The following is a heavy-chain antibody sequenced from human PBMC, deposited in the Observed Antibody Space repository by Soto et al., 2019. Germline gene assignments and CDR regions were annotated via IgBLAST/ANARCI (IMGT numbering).Heavy chain of an antibody. Sequence: GGSLRLSCAASGFTFSTYWMNWVRQAPGKGPEWVANIKQDGSDRYYVDSVKGRFTISRDNAKNSLYLQMSSLRAEDTAVYYCARAGSSWYITFDFWGKGTLVTVSS. CDR2: IKQDGSDR. CDR1: GFTFSTYW. J-gene: IGHJ4*02. V-gene: IGHV3-7*04. D-gene: IGHD6-13*01. CDR3: ARAGSSWYITFDF.